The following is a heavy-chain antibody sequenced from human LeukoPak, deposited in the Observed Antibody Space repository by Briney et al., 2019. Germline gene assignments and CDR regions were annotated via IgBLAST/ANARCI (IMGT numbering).Heavy chain of an antibody. CDR1: GGSISDYF. Sequence: SETLSLTCTVSGGSISDYFWSWIRQPPRKGLEWVGYVFYNGSTNYNPSLKSRVTISIDTSRIRFSLRLSSVTAADTARYYCASERGYSGHTFDYWGQGNMVTVSS. J-gene: IGHJ4*02. V-gene: IGHV4-59*01. CDR3: ASERGYSGHTFDY. D-gene: IGHD5-12*01. CDR2: VFYNGST.